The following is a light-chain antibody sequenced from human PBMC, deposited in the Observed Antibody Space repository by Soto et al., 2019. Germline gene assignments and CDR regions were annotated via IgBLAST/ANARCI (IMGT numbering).Light chain of an antibody. CDR2: AAS. J-gene: IGKJ2*01. CDR1: QDIGND. CDR3: LQFNSYPYT. Sequence: DIQMTQSPSSLSASVGDRVTITCRASQDIGNDLGWFQQKAGKAPKRLIYAASSLQSGVPSRFSGSGSGTEFTLTISSLQSEDFATYYCLQFNSYPYTFGQGTKVDMK. V-gene: IGKV1-17*01.